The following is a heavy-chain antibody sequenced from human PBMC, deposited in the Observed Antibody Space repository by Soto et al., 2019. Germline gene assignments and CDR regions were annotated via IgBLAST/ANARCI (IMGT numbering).Heavy chain of an antibody. CDR3: AKDWSSYGSYYGMDV. J-gene: IGHJ6*02. V-gene: IGHV3-30*18. Sequence: LGGSLRLSCAASGFTFSSYGMHWVRQAPGKGLEWVAVISYDGSNKYYADSVKGRFTISRDNSKNTLYLQMNSLRAEDTAVYYCAKDWSSYGSYYGMDVWGQGTTVTVSS. D-gene: IGHD5-18*01. CDR1: GFTFSSYG. CDR2: ISYDGSNK.